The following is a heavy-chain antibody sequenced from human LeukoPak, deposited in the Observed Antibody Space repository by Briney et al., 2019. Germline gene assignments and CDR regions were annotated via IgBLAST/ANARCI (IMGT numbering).Heavy chain of an antibody. Sequence: SETLSLTCTVSGGSISSYYWSWIRQPPGKGLEWIGYIYYSGSTNYNPSLKSRVTISVDTSNNQFSLKLSSVTAADTAVYYCACQTNDAFDIWGQGTMVTVSS. CDR2: IYYSGST. J-gene: IGHJ3*02. CDR1: GGSISSYY. CDR3: ACQTNDAFDI. V-gene: IGHV4-59*08.